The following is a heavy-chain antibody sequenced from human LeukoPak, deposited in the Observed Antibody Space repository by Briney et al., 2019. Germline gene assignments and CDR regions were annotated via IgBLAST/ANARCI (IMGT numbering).Heavy chain of an antibody. CDR3: AKDLAGVAARPXILDY. V-gene: IGHV3-23*01. Sequence: GGSLRLSCAASGFTFSSYAMSWVRQAPGKGLEWVSAISGSGGSTYYADSVKGRFTISRDNSKNTLYLQMNSLRAEDTAVYYCAKDLAGVAARPXILDYWGQGTLVTVSS. CDR1: GFTFSSYA. J-gene: IGHJ4*02. CDR2: ISGSGGST. D-gene: IGHD6-6*01.